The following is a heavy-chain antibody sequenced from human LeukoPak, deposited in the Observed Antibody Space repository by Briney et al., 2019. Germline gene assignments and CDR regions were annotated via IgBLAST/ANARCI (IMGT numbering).Heavy chain of an antibody. J-gene: IGHJ4*02. V-gene: IGHV1-2*02. CDR2: INPNSGGT. Sequence: GASVKVSCKASGYTFTGCYMHWVRQAPGQGLEWMGWINPNSGGTNYAQKFQGRVTMTRDTSISTAYMELSRLRSDDTAVYYCASLGSSSANNFDYWGQGTLVTVSS. CDR3: ASLGSSSANNFDY. D-gene: IGHD6-6*01. CDR1: GYTFTGCY.